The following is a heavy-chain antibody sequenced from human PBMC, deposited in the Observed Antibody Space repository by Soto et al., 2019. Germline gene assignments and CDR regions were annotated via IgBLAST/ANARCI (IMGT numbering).Heavy chain of an antibody. D-gene: IGHD3-3*01. CDR3: TRRHPRGTFTIVPGDYYGMDV. Sequence: QVQLQQWGAGLLKPSETLSLTCAVYGGSFRGYYWSWIRQPPGKGLEWIGEIIHSGSTNYNPSLKTRVTLTVDTSKYQFPRKRSSVTAADTAVYDCTRRHPRGTFTIVPGDYYGMDVWGQGTTVTVSS. J-gene: IGHJ6*02. CDR1: GGSFRGYY. CDR2: IIHSGST. V-gene: IGHV4-34*12.